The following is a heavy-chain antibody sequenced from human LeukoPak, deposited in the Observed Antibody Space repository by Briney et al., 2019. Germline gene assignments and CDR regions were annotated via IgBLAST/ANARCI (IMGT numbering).Heavy chain of an antibody. J-gene: IGHJ3*01. CDR1: GFTFSTYG. Sequence: PGGSLRLSCASSGFTFSTYGMHWVRQAPGRGLEWVAVIWNDGSIKYYGDSVKGRFTISRDNPKNTLYLQMNSVRAEDTAVHYCARAVGPFDFWGPGTKVIVSS. CDR3: ARAVGPFDF. V-gene: IGHV3-33*01. CDR2: IWNDGSIK.